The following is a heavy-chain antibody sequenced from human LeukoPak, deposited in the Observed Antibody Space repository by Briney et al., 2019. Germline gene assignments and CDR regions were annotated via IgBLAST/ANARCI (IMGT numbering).Heavy chain of an antibody. CDR1: GFTFSSYA. CDR3: AKDVGFGGFRTISSWYDY. Sequence: PGGSLRLSCAASGFTFSSYAMSWVRQAPGKGLEWVSAISGSGGSTYYADSVKGRFTISRDNSKNTLYLQMNGLRAEDTAVYYCAKDVGFGGFRTISSWYDYWGQGTLVTVSS. CDR2: ISGSGGST. J-gene: IGHJ4*02. D-gene: IGHD6-13*01. V-gene: IGHV3-23*01.